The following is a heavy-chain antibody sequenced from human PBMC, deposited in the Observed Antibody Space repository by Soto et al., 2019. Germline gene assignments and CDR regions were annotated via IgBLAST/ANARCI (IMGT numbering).Heavy chain of an antibody. CDR1: GDSIISSDFY. CDR2: IFYLGSS. J-gene: IGHJ5*02. CDR3: ARHSLAIRNNNRFAP. Sequence: SETLSLTCTVSGDSIISSDFYWGWVREPPGKGLEWIGSIFYLGSSYYNPSLKSRVTMSVYTPKNQFYLRLRSVTAADTALYFCARHSLAIRNNNRFAPWGQGIMVTVSS. D-gene: IGHD3-3*02. V-gene: IGHV4-39*01.